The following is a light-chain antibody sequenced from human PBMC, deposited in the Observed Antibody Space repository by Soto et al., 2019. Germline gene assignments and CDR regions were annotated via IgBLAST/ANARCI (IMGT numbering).Light chain of an antibody. Sequence: DIQMTQSPSTLSASVGDRVTITCRASQSISSWLAWYQQKPGKDPKLLIYKASSLESGVTSRFSGSGSGTEFTLTISSLQPDDFATYYCQQYKNIRVPFGQGTKLEIK. V-gene: IGKV1-5*03. CDR2: KAS. CDR3: QQYKNIRVP. CDR1: QSISSW. J-gene: IGKJ2*01.